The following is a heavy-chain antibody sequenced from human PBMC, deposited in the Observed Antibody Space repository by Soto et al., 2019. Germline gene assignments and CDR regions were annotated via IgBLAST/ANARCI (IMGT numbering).Heavy chain of an antibody. Sequence: QVQLQQWGAGLLKPSETLSLTCTVSGGSFSGYFWTWIRQPPGKGLEWLAEINHSGITNYNPFVESRVSMSVDTSKNQFSLRLYSVTAADTAVYYCVRGPYNYNSRYFDYWGQGTLVTVSS. J-gene: IGHJ4*02. CDR3: VRGPYNYNSRYFDY. D-gene: IGHD1-1*01. CDR2: INHSGIT. CDR1: GGSFSGYF. V-gene: IGHV4-34*01.